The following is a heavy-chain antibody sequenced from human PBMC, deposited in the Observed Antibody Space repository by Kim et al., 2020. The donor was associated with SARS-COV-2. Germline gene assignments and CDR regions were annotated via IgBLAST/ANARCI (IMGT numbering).Heavy chain of an antibody. J-gene: IGHJ4*01. Sequence: ASVKVSCKASGYTFTSYDINWVRQATGQGLEWMGWMNPNSGNTGYAQKFQARATMPRNTPKPPAYMALTSLGPEDTAVYYCGRAGAASQLLWRYYFDSWG. CDR2: MNPNSGNT. D-gene: IGHD2-2*01. CDR3: GRAGAASQLLWRYYFDS. CDR1: GYTFTSYD. V-gene: IGHV1-8*02.